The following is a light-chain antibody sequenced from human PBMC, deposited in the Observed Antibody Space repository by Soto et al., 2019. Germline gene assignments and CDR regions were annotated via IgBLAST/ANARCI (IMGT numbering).Light chain of an antibody. CDR3: QKYDRAPGT. CDR1: QGISNS. J-gene: IGKJ1*01. CDR2: AAS. V-gene: IGKV1-27*01. Sequence: DIQMTQSPSSLSASVGDRITITCRASQGISNSLAWYQQKPGKVPKLLIYAASTLQSGVPSRFSGSGSGTDFTLTISSLQAEDVSTYYCQKYDRAPGTFGQGTQVEVK.